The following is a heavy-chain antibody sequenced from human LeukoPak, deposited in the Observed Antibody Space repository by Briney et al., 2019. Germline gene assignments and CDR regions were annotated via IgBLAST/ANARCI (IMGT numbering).Heavy chain of an antibody. V-gene: IGHV3-23*01. J-gene: IGHJ4*02. CDR1: GLTFRIAA. Sequence: PGGSLRLSCAASGLTFRIAAMSWGPHSPGKGLGWGSAISGGGNSPYYAHYAASVKGRFTISRDNSKNTLYLQMNGLRAEDTAVYYCAKFYDIFTGYFDYWGQGTLVTVSS. CDR2: ISGGGNSP. CDR3: AKFYDIFTGYFDY. D-gene: IGHD3-9*01.